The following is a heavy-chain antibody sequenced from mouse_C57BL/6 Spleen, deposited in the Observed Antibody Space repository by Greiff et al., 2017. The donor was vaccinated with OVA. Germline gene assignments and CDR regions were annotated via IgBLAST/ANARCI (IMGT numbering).Heavy chain of an antibody. CDR3: ARDHYYYGSSYDYFDY. CDR1: GYTFTSYW. J-gene: IGHJ2*01. D-gene: IGHD1-1*01. V-gene: IGHV1-64*01. CDR2: IHPNSGST. Sequence: QVQLQQPGAEVVKPGASVKLSCKASGYTFTSYWMHWVKQRPGQGLEWIGMIHPNSGSTNYNETFKGQATLTADQSSSTAYMELRSLTSEDSAVYFCARDHYYYGSSYDYFDYWGQGTTLTVSS.